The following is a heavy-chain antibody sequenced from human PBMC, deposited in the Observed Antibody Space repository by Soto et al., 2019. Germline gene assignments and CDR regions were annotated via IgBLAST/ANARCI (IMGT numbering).Heavy chain of an antibody. D-gene: IGHD2-2*01. CDR3: ARDLLGYCSSTSCSRLQNWFDP. J-gene: IGHJ5*02. V-gene: IGHV1-18*01. Sequence: ASVKVSCKASGYTFTSYGISWVRQAPEQGLEWMGWISAYNGNTNYAQKLQGRVTMTADTSTSTAYMELRSLRSDDTAVYYCARDLLGYCSSTSCSRLQNWFDPWGQGTLVTVSS. CDR1: GYTFTSYG. CDR2: ISAYNGNT.